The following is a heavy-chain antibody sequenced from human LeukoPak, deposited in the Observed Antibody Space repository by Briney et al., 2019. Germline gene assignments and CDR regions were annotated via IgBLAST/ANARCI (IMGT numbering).Heavy chain of an antibody. CDR3: AKSATTVTTAGDWYFDL. Sequence: PGGSLRLSCAASGFTLSNYAMSWVRQAPGKGLEWVSAISGSDGITYYADSVKGRFTISRDNSKNTLYLQMSSLRAEDTAVYYCAKSATTVTTAGDWYFDLWGRGTLVTVSS. CDR1: GFTLSNYA. J-gene: IGHJ2*01. D-gene: IGHD4-17*01. V-gene: IGHV3-23*01. CDR2: ISGSDGIT.